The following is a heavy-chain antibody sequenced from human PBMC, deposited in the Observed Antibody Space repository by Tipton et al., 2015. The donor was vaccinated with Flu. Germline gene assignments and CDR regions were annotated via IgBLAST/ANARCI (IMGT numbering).Heavy chain of an antibody. D-gene: IGHD3-3*01. Sequence: TLSLTCTVSGGAISSSYWSWIRQPAGKGLEWIGRVYASGSSNYHPSRKSRVTMSVDTSKNQFSLRLSSVTAADTAVYYCASLERTIFGVANWGRGTLVTVSS. CDR3: ASLERTIFGVAN. V-gene: IGHV4-4*07. CDR2: VYASGSS. CDR1: GGAISSSY. J-gene: IGHJ4*02.